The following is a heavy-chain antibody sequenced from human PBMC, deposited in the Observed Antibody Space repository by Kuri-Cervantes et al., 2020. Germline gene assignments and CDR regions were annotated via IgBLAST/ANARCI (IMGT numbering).Heavy chain of an antibody. CDR2: IYSGGST. Sequence: GESLKISCAASGFTVSSNYMSWVRQAPGKGLEWVSVIYSGGSTYYADSVKGRFTISRDNSKNTLYLQMNSLRAEDTAVYYCAKVGRDSYYYDSSGYYDRWYFDYWGQGTLVTVSS. V-gene: IGHV3-66*02. CDR1: GFTVSSNY. D-gene: IGHD3-22*01. CDR3: AKVGRDSYYYDSSGYYDRWYFDY. J-gene: IGHJ4*02.